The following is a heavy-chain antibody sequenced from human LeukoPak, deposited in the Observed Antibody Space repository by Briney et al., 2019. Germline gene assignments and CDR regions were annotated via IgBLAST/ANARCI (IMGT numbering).Heavy chain of an antibody. D-gene: IGHD3-16*01. CDR2: ISYDGSNK. J-gene: IGHJ4*02. Sequence: GRSLRLSCAASGFTFSSYGIHWVRQAPGKGLEWVAVISYDGSNKYYADSVKGRFTISRDNSKNTLYLQMNSLRAEDTAVYYCARGVLPGYWGQGTLVTVSS. CDR1: GFTFSSYG. CDR3: ARGVLPGY. V-gene: IGHV3-30*03.